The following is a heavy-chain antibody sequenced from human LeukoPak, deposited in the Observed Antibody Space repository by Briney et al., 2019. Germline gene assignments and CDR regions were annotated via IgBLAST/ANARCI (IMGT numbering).Heavy chain of an antibody. D-gene: IGHD3-3*01. CDR1: GGPFSSYA. J-gene: IGHJ6*03. V-gene: IGHV1-69*06. Sequence: ASVKVSCKASGGPFSSYAISWVRQAPGQGLEWMGRIIPIFGTANYAQKFQGRVTITADKSTSAAYMELSSLRSEDTAVYYCARGNYDFWSGYGPNYYMDVWGKGTTVTVSS. CDR3: ARGNYDFWSGYGPNYYMDV. CDR2: IIPIFGTA.